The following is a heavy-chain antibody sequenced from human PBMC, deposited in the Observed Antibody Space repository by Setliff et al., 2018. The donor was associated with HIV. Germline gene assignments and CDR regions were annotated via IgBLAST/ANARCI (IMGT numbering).Heavy chain of an antibody. Sequence: SVKVSCKASGGTFSSYSITWVRQAPGQGLEWVGGIIPIFGTTNYAQNFQGRVTISADESTSTAYMELSSLRSEDAAVYYCARGRHAVVVTALEHDYWGQGTLVTVSS. CDR2: IIPIFGTT. CDR3: ARGRHAVVVTALEHDY. J-gene: IGHJ4*02. V-gene: IGHV1-69*13. CDR1: GGTFSSYS. D-gene: IGHD2-21*02.